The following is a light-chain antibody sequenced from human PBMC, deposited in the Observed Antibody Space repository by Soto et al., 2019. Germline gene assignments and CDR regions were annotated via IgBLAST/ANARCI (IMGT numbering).Light chain of an antibody. V-gene: IGLV2-11*01. Sequence: QSALTQPRSVSGSPGQSVTISCTGTSSDVGGYNYVSWYQHHPGKAPKLMIYDVSKRPSGVPDRFSGSKSGNTASLTISGLQAEDEADYYCCSYAGIYVVFGGGTKVTVL. CDR1: SSDVGGYNY. J-gene: IGLJ2*01. CDR2: DVS. CDR3: CSYAGIYVV.